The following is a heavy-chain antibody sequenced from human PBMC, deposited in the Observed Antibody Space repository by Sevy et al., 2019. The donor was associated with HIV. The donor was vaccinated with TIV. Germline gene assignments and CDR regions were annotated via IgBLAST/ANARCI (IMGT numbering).Heavy chain of an antibody. J-gene: IGHJ3*02. Sequence: GGSLRLSCAASGFTFISFTMNWVRQAPGKGLEWVSSISNSPSYIYYADSVKGRFTISRDNAKNALYLQMDSLRVEDAAVYYCARRGGLTDEGFDMWGQGTMVTVSS. V-gene: IGHV3-21*01. D-gene: IGHD3-16*01. CDR3: ARRGGLTDEGFDM. CDR1: GFTFISFT. CDR2: ISNSPSYI.